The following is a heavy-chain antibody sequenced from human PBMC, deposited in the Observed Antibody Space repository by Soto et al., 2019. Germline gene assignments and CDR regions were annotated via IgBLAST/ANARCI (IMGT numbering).Heavy chain of an antibody. V-gene: IGHV4-59*01. Sequence: SETLSLTCTVSGGSIRSYYWSWIRQPPGTGLEWIGYIYYSGSTNYNPSLKSRATISVDTSKNQFSLKLSSVNAADTAVYYCARECPYDNNRYYDGWGRGTLLTVSS. J-gene: IGHJ4*02. CDR3: ARECPYDNNRYYDG. CDR1: GGSIRSYY. CDR2: IYYSGST. D-gene: IGHD3-22*01.